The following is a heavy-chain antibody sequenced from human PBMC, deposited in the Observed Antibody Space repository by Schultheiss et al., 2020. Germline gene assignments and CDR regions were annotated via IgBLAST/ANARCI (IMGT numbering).Heavy chain of an antibody. Sequence: SQTLSLTCTVAGGSITSHYWSWIRQPPGKGLQWIGEINHSGSTNYNPSLKSRVTISVDTSKNQFSLQLNSVTPEDTAVYYCARGRRCVDYECSLGMDVWGQGTTVTVSS. J-gene: IGHJ6*02. CDR3: ARGRRCVDYECSLGMDV. V-gene: IGHV4-34*01. CDR2: INHSGST. CDR1: GGSITSHY. D-gene: IGHD4-17*01.